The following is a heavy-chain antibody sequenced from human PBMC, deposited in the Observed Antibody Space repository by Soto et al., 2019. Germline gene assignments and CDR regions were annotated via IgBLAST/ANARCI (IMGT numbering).Heavy chain of an antibody. J-gene: IGHJ6*02. CDR2: IDPSDSYT. V-gene: IGHV5-10-1*01. CDR1: GYSFTSYW. CDR3: ARHKNWNPSVGMDV. Sequence: GASLKISCQGSGYSFTSYWISWVRQMPGKGLEWMGRIDPSDSYTNYSPSFQGHVTISADKSISTAYLQWSSLKASDTAMYYCARHKNWNPSVGMDVWGQGTTVTVSS. D-gene: IGHD1-1*01.